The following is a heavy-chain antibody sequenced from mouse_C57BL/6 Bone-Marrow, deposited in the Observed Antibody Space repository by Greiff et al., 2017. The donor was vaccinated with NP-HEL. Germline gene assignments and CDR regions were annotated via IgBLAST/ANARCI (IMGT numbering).Heavy chain of an antibody. CDR1: GFSLTSYG. CDR3: AKNKGTRTAWFAY. CDR2: IWRGGST. J-gene: IGHJ3*01. D-gene: IGHD3-1*01. Sequence: QVHVKQSGPGLVQPSQSLSITCTVSGFSLTSYGVHWVRQSPGKGLEWLGVIWRGGSTDYNAAFMSRLSITKDNSKSQVFFKMNSLQADDTAIYYCAKNKGTRTAWFAYWGQGTLVTVSA. V-gene: IGHV2-5*01.